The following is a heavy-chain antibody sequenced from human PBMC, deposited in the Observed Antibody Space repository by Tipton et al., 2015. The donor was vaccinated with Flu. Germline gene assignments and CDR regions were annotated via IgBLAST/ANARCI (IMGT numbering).Heavy chain of an antibody. CDR2: IYHGGST. CDR1: GDSIRSGQNY. Sequence: GLVKPSQTLSLTCSVAGDSIRSGQNYWSWIRQPPGEGLEWIASIYHGGSTHYNPSLAGRVTIFMDTSKNHFSLNLSSVSEADTAVYYCARGGDMLAWFFDLWGQGSLVTVSS. V-gene: IGHV4-30-4*01. D-gene: IGHD3-3*01. J-gene: IGHJ4*02. CDR3: ARGGDMLAWFFDL.